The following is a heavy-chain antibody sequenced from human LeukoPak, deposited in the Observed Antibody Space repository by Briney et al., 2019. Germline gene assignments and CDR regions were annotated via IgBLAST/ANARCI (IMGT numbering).Heavy chain of an antibody. CDR2: INPSAGDT. J-gene: IGHJ4*02. V-gene: IGHV1-46*01. Sequence: ASVKVSCKAAGYTFASYFMHWVRQAPGQRLEWVGMINPSAGDTGYAQKFQGGVTMTRDTSTSTVYMELTSLRSEDTAVYYCATPRPSGGEIHFDYWGQGTLVTVSS. D-gene: IGHD3-16*01. CDR1: GYTFASYF. CDR3: ATPRPSGGEIHFDY.